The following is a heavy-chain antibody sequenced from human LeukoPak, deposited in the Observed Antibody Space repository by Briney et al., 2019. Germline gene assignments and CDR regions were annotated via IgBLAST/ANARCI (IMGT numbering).Heavy chain of an antibody. D-gene: IGHD6-13*01. J-gene: IGHJ4*02. Sequence: ASVKVSCKASGYTFTGYYMHWVRQAPGQGLEWMGWINPNSGGTNYAQKFQGRVTMTRDTSISTAYMELSRLRSDDTAVYYCARGRRIAAAGTSTFDYWGQGTLVAVSS. V-gene: IGHV1-2*02. CDR2: INPNSGGT. CDR3: ARGRRIAAAGTSTFDY. CDR1: GYTFTGYY.